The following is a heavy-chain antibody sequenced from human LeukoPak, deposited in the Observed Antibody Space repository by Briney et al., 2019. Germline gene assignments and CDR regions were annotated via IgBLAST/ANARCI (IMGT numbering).Heavy chain of an antibody. CDR3: ARAPYYYMGV. V-gene: IGHV3-21*01. CDR1: GFTFSSYS. J-gene: IGHJ6*03. CDR2: ISSSSSYI. Sequence: GGSLRLSCAASGFTFSSYSMNWARQAPGRGVEWVSSISSSSSYIYYADSVKGRFTISRDNAKNSLYLQMNSLRAEDTAVYYCARAPYYYMGVWGKGTTVTVSS.